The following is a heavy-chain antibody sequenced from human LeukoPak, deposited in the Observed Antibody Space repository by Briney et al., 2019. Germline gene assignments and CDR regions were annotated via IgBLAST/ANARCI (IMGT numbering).Heavy chain of an antibody. CDR3: ARAPTSYYDSSGYFHFDY. CDR1: GFTFSDYY. V-gene: IGHV3-11*01. D-gene: IGHD3-22*01. Sequence: GGSLRLSCAASGFTFSDYYMSWIRQAPGKGLEWVSYISSSGSTIYYADSVKGRFTVSRDNAKNSLYLQMNSLRAEDTAVYYCARAPTSYYDSSGYFHFDYWGQGTLVTVSS. J-gene: IGHJ4*02. CDR2: ISSSGSTI.